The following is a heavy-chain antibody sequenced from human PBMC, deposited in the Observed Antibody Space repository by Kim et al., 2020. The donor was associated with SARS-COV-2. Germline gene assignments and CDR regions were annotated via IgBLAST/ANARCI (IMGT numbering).Heavy chain of an antibody. D-gene: IGHD2-8*02. V-gene: IGHV3-66*01. CDR2: IYSGGST. CDR3: VRVIGWWGTQEDC. J-gene: IGHJ4*02. CDR1: GFTVSNYY. Sequence: GGSLRLSCEASGFTVSNYYMSWVRQPPGKGLEWVSIIYSGGSTYYADSVKGRLTVSRENSTNTLYLQINSRRTEDTAFYYCVRVIGWWGTQEDCWGQETL.